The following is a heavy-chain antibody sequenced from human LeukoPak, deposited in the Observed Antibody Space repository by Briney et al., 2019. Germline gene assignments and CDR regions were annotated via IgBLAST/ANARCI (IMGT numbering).Heavy chain of an antibody. CDR1: GFTFSSYA. Sequence: GGSLRLSCAASGFTFSSYAMSWVRQAPGKGLQWVSTLSASGGNTYYAGSVKGRFTISRDNSKNTVYLQMNSLRDEDTAVYYCAKGVYSESSYRFEFWGQGTLVTVSS. CDR2: LSASGGNT. D-gene: IGHD1-26*01. J-gene: IGHJ4*02. V-gene: IGHV3-23*01. CDR3: AKGVYSESSYRFEF.